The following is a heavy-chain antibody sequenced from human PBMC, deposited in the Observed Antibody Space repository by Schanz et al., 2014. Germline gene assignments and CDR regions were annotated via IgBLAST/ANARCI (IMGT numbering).Heavy chain of an antibody. V-gene: IGHV3-48*04. CDR2: ISSSSSTR. D-gene: IGHD3-10*01. Sequence: EVQLVESGGGLIQPGGSLRLSCAASGFTFSTHAMSWVRQAPGKGLEWVSYISSSSSTRYYADSVKGRFTISRDNSKNSLYLQMNSLRAEDTAVYYCARIGGSVFDYWAQGTLVTVSS. J-gene: IGHJ4*02. CDR1: GFTFSTHA. CDR3: ARIGGSVFDY.